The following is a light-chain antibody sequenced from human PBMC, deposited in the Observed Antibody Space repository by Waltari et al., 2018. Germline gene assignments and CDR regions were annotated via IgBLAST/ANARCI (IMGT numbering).Light chain of an antibody. CDR1: QGIGNN. CDR2: KAS. Sequence: AIQMTQTPSSLSASVGDTVTITCQASQGIGNNLNWYQQKPGKAPKLLIYKASNLQRGIPSRFSGSGSGTDFTLIISSLQPEDFATYYCQQAYSHPYSFGQGTKVEIK. CDR3: QQAYSHPYS. V-gene: IGKV1-13*02. J-gene: IGKJ2*03.